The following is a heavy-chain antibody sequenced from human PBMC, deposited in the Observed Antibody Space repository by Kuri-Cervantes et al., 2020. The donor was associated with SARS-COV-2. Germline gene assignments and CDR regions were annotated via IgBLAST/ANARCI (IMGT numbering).Heavy chain of an antibody. CDR3: ARGVGGAVAVTLITIYYYYGMDV. CDR2: INHSGST. V-gene: IGHV4-34*01. J-gene: IGHJ6*02. CDR1: GVSFSGYY. Sequence: SETLSLTCAVYGVSFSGYYWSWILQPPGKGLEWVGEINHSGSTNYKPSLKSRVTISVDTSKNQFSLYLSSVTAADTAVYYCARGVGGAVAVTLITIYYYYGMDVWGQGTTVTVSS. D-gene: IGHD6-19*01.